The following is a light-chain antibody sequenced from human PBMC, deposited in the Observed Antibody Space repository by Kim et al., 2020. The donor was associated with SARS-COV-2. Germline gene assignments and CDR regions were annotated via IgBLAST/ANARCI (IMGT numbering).Light chain of an antibody. CDR2: GRN. Sequence: SSELTQDPVVSVALGQTVRITCQGDSLRNYYGTWYQKKPGQAPILVIYGRNNRPSGIPDRFSGSTSGNTASLTIAGTQAEDEADYYCNSRDSGDYVVFGGGTKLTVL. V-gene: IGLV3-19*01. CDR3: NSRDSGDYVV. CDR1: SLRNYY. J-gene: IGLJ2*01.